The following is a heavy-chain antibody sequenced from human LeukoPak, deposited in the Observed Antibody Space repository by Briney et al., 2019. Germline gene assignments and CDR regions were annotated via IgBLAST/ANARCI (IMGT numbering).Heavy chain of an antibody. Sequence: GGSLRLSCAASGFAFSNYGLHWVRQAPGKGLEWVAFIQYDGSNKFHTDSVKGRFTISRDNSKNTLFLQMNSLRAEDTAVYYCAKPGGRVGESLNGIDYWGQGTLVTVSS. J-gene: IGHJ4*02. D-gene: IGHD3-10*01. CDR3: AKPGGRVGESLNGIDY. CDR1: GFAFSNYG. V-gene: IGHV3-30*02. CDR2: IQYDGSNK.